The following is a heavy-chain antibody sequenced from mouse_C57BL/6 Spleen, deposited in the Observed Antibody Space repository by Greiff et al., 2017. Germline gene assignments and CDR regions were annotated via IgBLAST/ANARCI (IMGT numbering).Heavy chain of an antibody. CDR3: ARSNWDVYAMDY. V-gene: IGHV1-55*01. D-gene: IGHD4-1*02. CDR2: IYPGSGST. CDR1: GYTFTSYW. Sequence: HVQLQPPWAELVKPGASVKMSCKASGYTFTSYWITWVKQRPGQGLEWIGDIYPGSGSTKYNEKFKSKATLTVDTSSSTAYMQLSSLTSEDSAVDYCARSNWDVYAMDYWGQGTSVTVSS. J-gene: IGHJ4*01.